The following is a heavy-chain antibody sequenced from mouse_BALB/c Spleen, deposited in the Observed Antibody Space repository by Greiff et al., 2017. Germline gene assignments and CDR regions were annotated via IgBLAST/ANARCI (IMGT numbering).Heavy chain of an antibody. V-gene: IGHV5-6-5*01. CDR2: ISSGGST. D-gene: IGHD2-1*01. Sequence: EVQLVESGGGLVKPGGSLKLSCAASGFTFSSYAMSWVRQTPEKRLECVASISSGGSTYYPDSVKGRFTISRDNARNILYLQMSSLRSEDTAMYYCAGRGKTRDGNSFYAMDYWGQGTSVTVSS. CDR3: AGRGKTRDGNSFYAMDY. J-gene: IGHJ4*01. CDR1: GFTFSSYA.